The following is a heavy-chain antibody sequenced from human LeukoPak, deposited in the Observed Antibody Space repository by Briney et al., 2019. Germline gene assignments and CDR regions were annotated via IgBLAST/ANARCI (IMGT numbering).Heavy chain of an antibody. Sequence: ASVKVSCKASGYTFTASYKYWVRQAPGQGPEWVAWINTNNGGAKYAQNLQGRVTVTRDTSISTVYMELNSLRSDDTAVYYCARDLGGSHDYWGQGTLVTVSS. CDR2: INTNNGGA. CDR1: GYTFTASY. J-gene: IGHJ4*02. D-gene: IGHD2-15*01. V-gene: IGHV1-2*02. CDR3: ARDLGGSHDY.